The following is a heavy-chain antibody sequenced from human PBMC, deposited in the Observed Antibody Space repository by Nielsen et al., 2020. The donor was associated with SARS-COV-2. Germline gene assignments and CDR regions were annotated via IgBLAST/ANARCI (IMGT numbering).Heavy chain of an antibody. J-gene: IGHJ4*02. CDR1: GYSISSGYY. Sequence: SETLSLTCTVSGYSISSGYYWGWIRQPPGKGLEWIGSIYHSGSTYYNPSLKSRVTISVDTSKNQFSLKLSSVTAADTAVYYCARDWYHYDSSGYSPLDYWGQGTLVTVSS. V-gene: IGHV4-38-2*02. CDR3: ARDWYHYDSSGYSPLDY. CDR2: IYHSGST. D-gene: IGHD3-22*01.